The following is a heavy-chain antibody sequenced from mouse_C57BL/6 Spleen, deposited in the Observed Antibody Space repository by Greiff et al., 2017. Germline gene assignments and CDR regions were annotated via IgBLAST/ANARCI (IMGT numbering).Heavy chain of an antibody. Sequence: QVQLQQPGAELVRPGSSVKLSCKASGYTFTSYWMHWVKQRPIQGLEWIGNIDPSDSETHYNQKFKDKATLTVDKSSSTAYMQLSSLTSEGAAVYYCARGDGNYGDYWGQGTTLTVSS. CDR1: GYTFTSYW. CDR3: ARGDGNYGDY. D-gene: IGHD2-1*01. J-gene: IGHJ2*01. V-gene: IGHV1-52*01. CDR2: IDPSDSET.